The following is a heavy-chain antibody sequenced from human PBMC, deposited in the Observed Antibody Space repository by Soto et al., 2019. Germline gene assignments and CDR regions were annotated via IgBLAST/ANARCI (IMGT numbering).Heavy chain of an antibody. J-gene: IGHJ4*02. D-gene: IGHD2-15*01. Sequence: EVQLMESGGGLVQPGGSLRLSCAASGFTLSYYWMSWVRQAPGKGLEWVATIKEDGSEKYYVDSVKGRFTISRDNAQNSVFLQMNSLRVEDTAIYYCARDCSGGSCQYWGQGTLVTVSS. V-gene: IGHV3-7*01. CDR1: GFTLSYYW. CDR2: IKEDGSEK. CDR3: ARDCSGGSCQY.